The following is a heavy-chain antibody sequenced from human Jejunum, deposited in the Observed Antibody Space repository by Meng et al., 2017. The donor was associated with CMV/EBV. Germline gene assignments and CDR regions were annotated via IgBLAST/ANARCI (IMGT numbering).Heavy chain of an antibody. CDR3: ARARSSSWYYDY. J-gene: IGHJ4*02. V-gene: IGHV4-38-2*02. Sequence: VFCYSIPSGYYWGWIRQAPGRGLEWIGNIYHSGSSYYNPSLKSRVTMSVDTSKNQFSVKLDSVTAADTAVYYCARARSSSWYYDYWGRGMLVTVSS. D-gene: IGHD6-13*01. CDR1: CYSIPSGYY. CDR2: IYHSGSS.